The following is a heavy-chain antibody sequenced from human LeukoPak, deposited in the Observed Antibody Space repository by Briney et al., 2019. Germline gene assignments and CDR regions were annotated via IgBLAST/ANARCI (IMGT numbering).Heavy chain of an antibody. D-gene: IGHD3-16*02. V-gene: IGHV3-23*01. CDR3: ARRSYRGVIGLYYYYYMDV. CDR1: GFTFSSYA. J-gene: IGHJ6*03. Sequence: PGGSLRLSCAASGFTFSSYAMSWVRQAPGKGLEWVSAISGSGGSTYYADSVKGRFTMSRDNAKNSVYLQMNRLRVEDTAVYYCARRSYRGVIGLYYYYYMDVWGKGTPVTVSS. CDR2: ISGSGGST.